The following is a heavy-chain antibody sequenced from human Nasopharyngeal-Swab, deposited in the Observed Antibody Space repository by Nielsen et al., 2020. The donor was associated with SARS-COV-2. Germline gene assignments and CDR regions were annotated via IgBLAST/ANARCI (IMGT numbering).Heavy chain of an antibody. CDR3: ARPSASFNELFEH. V-gene: IGHV1-3*01. Sequence: GESLKISCAASGFIFSASAIHWVRQAPGHRLEWMAWVNVANGHTKYAQSFQGRVTITRDTSASTVYMELSSLTSADTAVYFCARPSASFNELFEHWGQGTLVTVSS. J-gene: IGHJ1*01. CDR1: GFIFSASA. CDR2: VNVANGHT. D-gene: IGHD3-16*02.